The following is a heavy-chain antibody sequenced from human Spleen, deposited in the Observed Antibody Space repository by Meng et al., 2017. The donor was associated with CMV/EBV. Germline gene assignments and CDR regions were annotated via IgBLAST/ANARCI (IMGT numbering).Heavy chain of an antibody. Sequence: GGSLRLSCVASGFTFSRYAMNRVRQAPGKGLEWVATISGSGGTTYNADSVKGRFTISRDNSQNTLYLQMTSLRVEDTAVYYCAKDQSLSNDFWSGNYGMDVWGQGTTVTVSS. D-gene: IGHD3-3*01. CDR1: GFTFSRYA. CDR3: AKDQSLSNDFWSGNYGMDV. CDR2: ISGSGGTT. J-gene: IGHJ6*02. V-gene: IGHV3-23*01.